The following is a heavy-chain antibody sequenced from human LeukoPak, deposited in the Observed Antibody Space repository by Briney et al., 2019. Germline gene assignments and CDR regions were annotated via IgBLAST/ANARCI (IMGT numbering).Heavy chain of an antibody. V-gene: IGHV3-30*02. D-gene: IGHD3-22*01. Sequence: GSLRLSCAASGFTFSSYGMHWVRQAPGKGLEWVAFIRYDGSNKYYADSVKGRFTISRDNSKNTLYLQMNSLRADDTAVYYCARGPLYYYDSSGSWGPMGAFDIWGQGTMVTVSS. CDR1: GFTFSSYG. CDR3: ARGPLYYYDSSGSWGPMGAFDI. J-gene: IGHJ3*02. CDR2: IRYDGSNK.